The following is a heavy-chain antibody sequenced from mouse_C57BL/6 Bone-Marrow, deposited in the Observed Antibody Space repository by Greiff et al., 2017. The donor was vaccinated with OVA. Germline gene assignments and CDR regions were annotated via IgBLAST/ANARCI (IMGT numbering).Heavy chain of an antibody. V-gene: IGHV3-5*01. CDR2: IYYSGTI. CDR3: ARGPFLAY. Sequence: EVQVVESGPGLVKPSQTVFLTCTVTGISITTGNYRWSWIRQFPGNQLEWIGYIYYSGTITYNPSPTSRPTITRDTPKNQFFLEMNSLTAEDTATYYCARGPFLAYWGQGTLVTVSA. CDR1: GISITTGNYR. J-gene: IGHJ3*01.